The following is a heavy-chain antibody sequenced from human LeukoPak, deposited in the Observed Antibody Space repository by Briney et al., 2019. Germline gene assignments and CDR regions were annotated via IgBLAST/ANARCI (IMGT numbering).Heavy chain of an antibody. J-gene: IGHJ4*02. Sequence: GGSLRLSCAASGFIFSSYGMHWVCQAPGKGLEWVAFIRYDGSKKYYADSVKGRFTISRDNSKNALFLQMNSLRTEDTAVHYCAKDQRRGYSFGYKASPLDYWGQGTLVTVSS. CDR3: AKDQRRGYSFGYKASPLDY. CDR2: IRYDGSKK. V-gene: IGHV3-30*02. CDR1: GFIFSSYG. D-gene: IGHD5-18*01.